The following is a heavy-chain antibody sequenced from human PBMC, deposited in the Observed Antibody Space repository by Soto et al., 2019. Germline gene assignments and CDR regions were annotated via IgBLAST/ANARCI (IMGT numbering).Heavy chain of an antibody. Sequence: SVKVSCKASGGTFSSYAISWVRQAPGQGLEWMGGIIPIFGTANYAQKFQGRVTITADESTSTAYMELSSLRSEDTAVYYCAILDYCSSTSCYPVGNGMDVWGQGTTVTVSS. CDR1: GGTFSSYA. V-gene: IGHV1-69*13. J-gene: IGHJ6*02. D-gene: IGHD2-2*01. CDR3: AILDYCSSTSCYPVGNGMDV. CDR2: IIPIFGTA.